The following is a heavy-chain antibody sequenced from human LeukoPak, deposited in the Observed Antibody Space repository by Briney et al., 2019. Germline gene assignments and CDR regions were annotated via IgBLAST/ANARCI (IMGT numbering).Heavy chain of an antibody. J-gene: IGHJ4*02. Sequence: GGSLRLSCAASGFTFSSYGMNWVRQAPGKGLEWVSYISSTSTTIYYADSVKGRFTISRDNAKNSLYLQMNSLRAEDTAVYYCARAGQLAPDYWGQGTLVTVSS. V-gene: IGHV3-48*01. CDR1: GFTFSSYG. CDR2: ISSTSTTI. CDR3: ARAGQLAPDY. D-gene: IGHD6-6*01.